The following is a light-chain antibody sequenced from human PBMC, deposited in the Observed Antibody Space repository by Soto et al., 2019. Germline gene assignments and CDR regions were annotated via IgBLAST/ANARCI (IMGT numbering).Light chain of an antibody. CDR1: GSNIETNY. CDR3: SATDDSLTGPV. V-gene: IGLV1-47*01. CDR2: TND. Sequence: QSVLTQPPSASGTPGQTVTLSCSGSGSNIETNYVYWYQKLPTTAPRLLIYTNDQRPSGVPDRFSAFKSGTSASLVISGRRPEDEADYYCSATDDSLTGPVFGGGTKVTVL. J-gene: IGLJ2*01.